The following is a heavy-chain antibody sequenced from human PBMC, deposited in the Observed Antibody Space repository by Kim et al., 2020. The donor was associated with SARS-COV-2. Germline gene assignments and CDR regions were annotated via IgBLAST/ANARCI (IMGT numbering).Heavy chain of an antibody. V-gene: IGHV3-7*01. CDR3: ASVSVTGTFDI. Sequence: SYVDSVKGRFTISRHNAKSSLFLEMNSLRAEDTAVYYCASVSVTGTFDIWGQGTTVTVSS. J-gene: IGHJ3*02. D-gene: IGHD4-17*01.